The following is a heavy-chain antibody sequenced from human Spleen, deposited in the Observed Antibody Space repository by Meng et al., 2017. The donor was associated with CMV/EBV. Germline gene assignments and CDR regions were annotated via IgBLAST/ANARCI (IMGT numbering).Heavy chain of an antibody. CDR3: ARDLKMVRGLSYYYYGMDV. Sequence: GGSLRLSRAASGFTFSSYTMNWVRQAPGKGLEWVSSISSSSSNIYYADSMKGRFTIARDNAKNSLYLQMNSLRAEDTAVYYCARDLKMVRGLSYYYYGMDVWGQGTTVTVSS. V-gene: IGHV3-21*01. D-gene: IGHD3-10*01. CDR1: GFTFSSYT. CDR2: ISSSSSNI. J-gene: IGHJ6*02.